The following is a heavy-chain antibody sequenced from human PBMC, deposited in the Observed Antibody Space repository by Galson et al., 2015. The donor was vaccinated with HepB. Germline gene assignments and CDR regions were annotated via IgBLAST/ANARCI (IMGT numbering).Heavy chain of an antibody. J-gene: IGHJ4*02. CDR3: VRGGRLGELSSFDY. V-gene: IGHV1-18*01. D-gene: IGHD3-16*02. Sequence: SVKVSCKASGYTFTSYGISWVRQAPGQGLEWMGWISAYNGNTKYAQKLQGRVTMTADTSTSTAYMELRSLRFDDTAVFYCVRGGRLGELSSFDYWGQGTLVTVS. CDR2: ISAYNGNT. CDR1: GYTFTSYG.